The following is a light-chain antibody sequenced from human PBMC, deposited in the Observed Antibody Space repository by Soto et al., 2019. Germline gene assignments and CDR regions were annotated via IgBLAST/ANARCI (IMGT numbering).Light chain of an antibody. J-gene: IGKJ1*01. Sequence: DIQMTQSPSSLSASVGDRVTITCRASQGISNYLAWYQQKPGKVPKLLIYAASTLQSGVPSRFSGSGSGTDFTLTISSLQPEGVATYYCQKHNSAPPWTFGQGTKVEIK. CDR3: QKHNSAPPWT. V-gene: IGKV1-27*01. CDR2: AAS. CDR1: QGISNY.